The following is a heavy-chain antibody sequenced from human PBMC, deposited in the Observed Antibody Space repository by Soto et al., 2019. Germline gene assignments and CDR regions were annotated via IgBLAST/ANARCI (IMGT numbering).Heavy chain of an antibody. V-gene: IGHV1-69*01. CDR1: GGTFSSYA. J-gene: IGHJ6*02. CDR2: IIPIFGTA. D-gene: IGHD5-18*01. Sequence: QVQLVQSGAEVKKPGSSVKVSCKASGGTFSSYAISWVRQAPGQGLEWMGGIIPIFGTANYAQKFQGRVTITADESTSTAYMELSSLRSEDTAVYYCAREWGGRGYSYGPNYYYYYGMDVWGQGTTVTVSS. CDR3: AREWGGRGYSYGPNYYYYYGMDV.